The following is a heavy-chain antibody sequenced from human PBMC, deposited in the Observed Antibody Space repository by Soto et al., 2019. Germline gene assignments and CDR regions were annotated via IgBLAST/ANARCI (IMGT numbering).Heavy chain of an antibody. CDR2: ISYDGSNK. D-gene: IGHD5-18*01. J-gene: IGHJ6*02. Sequence: QVQLVESGGGGVQPGRSLRLSCAASGFTFSSYAMHWVRQAPGKGLEWVAVISYDGSNKYYADSVKGRFTISRDNSKNTLYLHMNSLSAEDTAVYYCARDLVDPASIGDYGIDVWGQGTTVTVSS. V-gene: IGHV3-30-3*01. CDR1: GFTFSSYA. CDR3: ARDLVDPASIGDYGIDV.